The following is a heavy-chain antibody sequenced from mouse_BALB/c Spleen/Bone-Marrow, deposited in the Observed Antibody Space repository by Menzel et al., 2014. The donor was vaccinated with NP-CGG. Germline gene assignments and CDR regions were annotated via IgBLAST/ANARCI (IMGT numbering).Heavy chain of an antibody. CDR2: ISSGGGST. Sequence: VQLQQSGGGLVKPGGSLKLSCAASGFAFSSYDMSWVRQTPEERLEWVAYISSGGGSTYYPDTVKGQFTISRDTAKNTLYLQMSSLKSEDTAMYYCTRLTTVVAPYAMDYWGQGTSVTVSS. J-gene: IGHJ4*01. CDR3: TRLTTVVAPYAMDY. D-gene: IGHD1-1*01. CDR1: GFAFSSYD. V-gene: IGHV5-12-1*01.